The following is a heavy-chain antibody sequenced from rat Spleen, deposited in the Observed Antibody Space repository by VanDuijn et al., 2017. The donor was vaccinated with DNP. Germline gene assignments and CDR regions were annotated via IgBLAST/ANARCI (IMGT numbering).Heavy chain of an antibody. V-gene: IGHV3-1*01. CDR2: ITYSGNT. J-gene: IGHJ1*01. Sequence: EVQLQESGPGLVKPSQSLSLTCSVTGYSVTRNYWGWIRQFPGNKMEYIGHITYSGNTHFNPSLKSRISITRDTSKSQFFLQLNSITTEDTATYYCARWGYWYFDFWGPGTMITVSS. CDR1: GYSVTRNY. CDR3: ARWGYWYFDF.